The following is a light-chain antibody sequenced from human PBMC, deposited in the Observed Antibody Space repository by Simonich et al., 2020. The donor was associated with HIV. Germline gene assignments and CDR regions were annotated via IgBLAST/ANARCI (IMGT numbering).Light chain of an antibody. CDR2: GAS. CDR1: QSVSNK. CDR3: QQYNNWPALT. Sequence: ELVMTQSPATLSVSPGERATLPCRASQSVSNKLAWYQQKLGQAPRLLIYGASTRATGIPARFSGSGSGTEFTLTISSLQSEDFAVYYCQQYNNWPALTFGGGTKVEIK. J-gene: IGKJ4*01. V-gene: IGKV3-15*01.